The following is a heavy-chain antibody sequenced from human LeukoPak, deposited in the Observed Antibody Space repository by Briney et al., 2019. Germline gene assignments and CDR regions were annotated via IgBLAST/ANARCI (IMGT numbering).Heavy chain of an antibody. CDR1: GYTFTSYG. D-gene: IGHD1-26*01. Sequence: SVKVSCKASGYTFTSYGISWVRQAPGQGLEWMGGIIPIFGTANYAQKFQGRVTITADKSTSTAYMELSSLRSEDTAVYYCARDPLVGGGFYCYYYYMDVWGKGTTVTVSS. CDR3: ARDPLVGGGFYCYYYYMDV. J-gene: IGHJ6*03. V-gene: IGHV1-69*06. CDR2: IIPIFGTA.